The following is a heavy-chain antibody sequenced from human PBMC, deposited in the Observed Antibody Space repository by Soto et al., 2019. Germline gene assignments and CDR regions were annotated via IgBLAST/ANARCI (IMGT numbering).Heavy chain of an antibody. J-gene: IGHJ4*01. CDR3: VIDVPNDVYPYDY. V-gene: IGHV1-8*01. D-gene: IGHD2-8*01. CDR1: GYTFTRYD. Sequence: ASVKVSCTASGYTFTRYDINWVRQATGQGLEWMGWMNPNSGNTGYAQKFQGRVTMTRNTSISTAYMELSSLKVEDTAVYYCVIDVPNDVYPYDYWGHGTLVTVSS. CDR2: MNPNSGNT.